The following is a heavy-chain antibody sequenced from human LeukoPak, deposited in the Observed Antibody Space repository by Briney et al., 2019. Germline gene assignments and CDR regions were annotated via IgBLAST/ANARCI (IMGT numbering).Heavy chain of an antibody. CDR1: GFTFSSYT. V-gene: IGHV3-30-3*01. Sequence: GGSLRLSCAASGFTFSSYTMHWVRQAPGKGLEWVTLTSYDENRKYYADPVKGRFTISRDNSKNTLYLQMDSLRAEDTAVYYCARDWGYGYGHPFDYWGQGTLVTVSS. D-gene: IGHD5-18*01. J-gene: IGHJ4*02. CDR3: ARDWGYGYGHPFDY. CDR2: TSYDENRK.